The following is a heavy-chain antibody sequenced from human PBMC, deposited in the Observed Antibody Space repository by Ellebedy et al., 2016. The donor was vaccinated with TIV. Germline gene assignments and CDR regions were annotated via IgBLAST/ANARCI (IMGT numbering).Heavy chain of an antibody. CDR3: VRARPYCGGDCFSFGN. D-gene: IGHD2-21*02. J-gene: IGHJ4*02. CDR2: ISSNGGST. CDR1: GFTFNSYG. Sequence: GESLKISCSASGFTFNSYGMYWVRQAPGKGLEYVSAISSNGGSTYYADSVKGRFTISRDNAKNTLYLQMHSLRAEDTAVYYCVRARPYCGGDCFSFGNWGQGSLVTVSS. V-gene: IGHV3-64*04.